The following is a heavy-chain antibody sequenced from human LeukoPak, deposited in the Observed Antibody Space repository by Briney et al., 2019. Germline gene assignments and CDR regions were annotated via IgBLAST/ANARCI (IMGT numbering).Heavy chain of an antibody. V-gene: IGHV1-18*01. CDR2: ISAYNGNT. J-gene: IGHJ2*01. D-gene: IGHD1-1*01. CDR3: ARDGRGYFDL. Sequence: GASVKDSCKASGYTFTSYAMNWVRQAPGQGLEWMGWISAYNGNTNYAQKLQGRVTMTTDTSTSTAYMELRSLRSDDTAVYYCARDGRGYFDLWGRGTLVTVSS. CDR1: GYTFTSYA.